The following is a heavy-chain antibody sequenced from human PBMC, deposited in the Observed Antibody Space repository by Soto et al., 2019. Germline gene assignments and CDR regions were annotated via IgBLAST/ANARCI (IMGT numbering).Heavy chain of an antibody. CDR1: GGNFNNYA. CDR3: AREPRDREALSL. D-gene: IGHD2-21*01. V-gene: IGHV1-69*06. J-gene: IGHJ3*01. CDR2: TIPIIDTT. Sequence: QVQLVQSGAEVKKRGSSVKVSCKASGGNFNNYAISWVRQAPAQGFQWMGGTIPIIDTTHYAQKWQGRVTISAARGTTTAYMDLSRLTSDDSAIYVCAREPRDREALSLWGQGTVVTVPS.